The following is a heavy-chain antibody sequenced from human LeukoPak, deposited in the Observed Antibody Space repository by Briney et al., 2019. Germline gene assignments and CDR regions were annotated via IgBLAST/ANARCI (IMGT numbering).Heavy chain of an antibody. CDR3: ANGNYYDSSGYYYALDAFDI. D-gene: IGHD3-22*01. CDR2: ISYDGSNK. J-gene: IGHJ3*02. V-gene: IGHV3-30*18. CDR1: GFTFSSYG. Sequence: GGSLRLSCAASGFTFSSYGMHWGRQAPGKGLGWVAVISYDGSNKYYADSVKGRFTISRDNSKNTLYLQMNSLRAGDTAVYYCANGNYYDSSGYYYALDAFDIWGQGTMVTVSS.